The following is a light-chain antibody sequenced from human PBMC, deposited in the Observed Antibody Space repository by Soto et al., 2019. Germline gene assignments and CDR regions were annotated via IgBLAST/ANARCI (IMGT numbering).Light chain of an antibody. J-gene: IGLJ2*01. CDR1: SSNIGAGYD. CDR3: QSYDSSLSGSEV. Sequence: HSVLTQPPSVSGAPGQRVTISCTGSSSNIGAGYDVHWYQQLPGTAPKLLIYGNSNRPSGFPDRFSGSKSGTSASLAITGLQAEDEADYYCQSYDSSLSGSEVFGGGTKLTVL. CDR2: GNS. V-gene: IGLV1-40*01.